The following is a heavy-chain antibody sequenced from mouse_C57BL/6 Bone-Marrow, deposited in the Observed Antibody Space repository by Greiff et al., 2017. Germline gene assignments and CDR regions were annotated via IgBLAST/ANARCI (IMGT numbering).Heavy chain of an antibody. CDR3: ARSCDYDGYAMDY. CDR1: GYTFTNYW. J-gene: IGHJ4*01. V-gene: IGHV1-64*01. CDR2: IHPNGGSP. Sequence: VQLQQPGAELVKPGASVKLSCKASGYTFTNYWMHWVKQRPGQGLEWIGMIHPNGGSPDYNEKFKSEATLNVDKSSRTAYMELSSLTSEDSAVYYCARSCDYDGYAMDYWGQGTSVTVSS. D-gene: IGHD2-4*01.